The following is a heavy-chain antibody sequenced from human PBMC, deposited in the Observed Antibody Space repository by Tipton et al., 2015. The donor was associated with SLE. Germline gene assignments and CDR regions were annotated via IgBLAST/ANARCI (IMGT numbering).Heavy chain of an antibody. CDR1: GGSISSSSYY. D-gene: IGHD6-19*01. Sequence: TLSLTCTVSGGSISSSSYYWGWIRQPPGKGLEWIGSIYYSGSTYYNPSLKSRVTISVGTSKNQFSLKLSSVTAADTAVYYCARHDSGWFGWFDPWGQGTLVTVSS. J-gene: IGHJ5*02. V-gene: IGHV4-39*07. CDR2: IYYSGST. CDR3: ARHDSGWFGWFDP.